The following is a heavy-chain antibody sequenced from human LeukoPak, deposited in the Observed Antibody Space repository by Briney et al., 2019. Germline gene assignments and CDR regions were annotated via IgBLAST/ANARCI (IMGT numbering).Heavy chain of an antibody. V-gene: IGHV3-23*01. J-gene: IGHJ4*02. CDR1: GFSFSTSP. Sequence: PGGSLRLSCAASGFSFSTSPMSWVRQPPGKGLEWVSAMNNGPGATFYRDSVRGRFTISRDNPKNTLYLQMNSLRAEDTAVYFCAKRGVVIRVILVGFHKEAYYFDSWGQGALVTVSS. CDR2: MNNGPGAT. CDR3: AKRGVVIRVILVGFHKEAYYFDS. D-gene: IGHD3-22*01.